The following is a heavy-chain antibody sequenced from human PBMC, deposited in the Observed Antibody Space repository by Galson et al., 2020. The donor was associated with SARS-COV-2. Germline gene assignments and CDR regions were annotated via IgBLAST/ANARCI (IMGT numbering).Heavy chain of an antibody. Sequence: GGSLRLYCAASAFTFSSYGMPWVRHAPGKGLEWVAVIWYDGSNKYYADSVKGRFTISRDNSKNTLYLQMNRLRAEDTAVYYCARDCIAAAGCGMDVWGQGTTVTVSS. CDR1: AFTFSSYG. V-gene: IGHV3-33*01. J-gene: IGHJ6*02. CDR3: ARDCIAAAGCGMDV. CDR2: IWYDGSNK. D-gene: IGHD6-13*01.